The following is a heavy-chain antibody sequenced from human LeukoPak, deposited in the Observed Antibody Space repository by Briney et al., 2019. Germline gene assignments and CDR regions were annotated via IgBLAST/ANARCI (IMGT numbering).Heavy chain of an antibody. CDR1: GFTFSSSA. CDR3: TKEILQGATTTNPDY. Sequence: EGSLRLSCAASGFTFSSSAMSWVRQAPGKGLEWVSAISNNGGYTYYADSVQGRFTISRDNSKSTLCLQMNSLRAEDTAVYYCTKEILQGATTTNPDYWGQGTLVTVSS. CDR2: ISNNGGYT. J-gene: IGHJ4*02. D-gene: IGHD5-12*01. V-gene: IGHV3-23*01.